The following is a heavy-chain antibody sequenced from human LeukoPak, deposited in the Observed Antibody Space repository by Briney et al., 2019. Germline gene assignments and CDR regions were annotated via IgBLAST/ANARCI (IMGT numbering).Heavy chain of an antibody. D-gene: IGHD3-10*01. Sequence: SETPSLTCTVSGDSTRSNYWSWLRQPPGKGLEWIGFIHDSGSTHYTPSLDSRVTISLDTSRTQFSLKLTSVTAADTAVYYCARGDLSCHGSGSYCAFDIWGQGTVVTVSS. V-gene: IGHV4-59*08. CDR3: ARGDLSCHGSGSYCAFDI. CDR1: GDSTRSNY. J-gene: IGHJ3*02. CDR2: IHDSGST.